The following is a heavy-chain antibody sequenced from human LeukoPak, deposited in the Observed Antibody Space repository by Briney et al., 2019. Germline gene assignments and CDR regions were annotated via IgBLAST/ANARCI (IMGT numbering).Heavy chain of an antibody. J-gene: IGHJ4*02. CDR2: IKSKPAGETT. CDR3: TTCGGDCYFNY. Sequence: PGGSLRLSCAASGFTFSNAWMNWVRQAPGKGLEWVGRIKSKPAGETTTYAAPVNGRFTISRDNSRNTLYLQMNSLKTEDTAMYYCTTCGGDCYFNYWGQGTLVTVSS. D-gene: IGHD2-21*02. CDR1: GFTFSNAW. V-gene: IGHV3-15*01.